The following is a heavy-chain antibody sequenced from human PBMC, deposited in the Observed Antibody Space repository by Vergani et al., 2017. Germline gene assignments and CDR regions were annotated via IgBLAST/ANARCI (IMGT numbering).Heavy chain of an antibody. CDR1: GYIFTTYV. CDR2: INTNTGNP. D-gene: IGHD5-12*01. Sequence: QVQLVQSGSELKKTGASVKVSCKASGYIFTTYVMNWVRQVPGQGLEWMGWINTNTGNPTYVQGFTGRFVFSLDTSVSTAFLQINSLKADDTAVYYCARGMDIVATIPFDDWGQGTLVTVSS. CDR3: ARGMDIVATIPFDD. J-gene: IGHJ4*02. V-gene: IGHV7-4-1*02.